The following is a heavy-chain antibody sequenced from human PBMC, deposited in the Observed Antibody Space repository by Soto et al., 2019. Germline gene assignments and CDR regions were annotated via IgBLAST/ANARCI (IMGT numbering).Heavy chain of an antibody. J-gene: IGHJ4*02. CDR1: GYTFTSYA. D-gene: IGHD2-15*01. CDR2: INAGNGNT. Sequence: ASVKVSCKASGYTFTSYAMHWVRQAPGQRLEWMGWINAGNGNTKYSQKFQGRVTITRDTSASTAYMELSSLRSEDTAVYYCARLTSPIVVVVAAPADYYFDYWGQRTLVTVSS. CDR3: ARLTSPIVVVVAAPADYYFDY. V-gene: IGHV1-3*01.